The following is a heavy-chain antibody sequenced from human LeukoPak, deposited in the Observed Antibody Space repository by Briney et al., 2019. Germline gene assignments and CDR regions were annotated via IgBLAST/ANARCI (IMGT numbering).Heavy chain of an antibody. CDR1: GYSISSGYN. CDR2: IYHSGGT. CDR3: ARMAADTTIFGVVKGRYYFDY. D-gene: IGHD3-3*01. J-gene: IGHJ4*02. Sequence: SETLSLTCAVSGYSISSGYNWGWIRQPPGKGLEWIGSIYHSGGTYYNPSLKSRVTISVDTSKNQFSLKLSSVTAADTAVYYCARMAADTTIFGVVKGRYYFDYWGQGTLVTVSS. V-gene: IGHV4-38-2*01.